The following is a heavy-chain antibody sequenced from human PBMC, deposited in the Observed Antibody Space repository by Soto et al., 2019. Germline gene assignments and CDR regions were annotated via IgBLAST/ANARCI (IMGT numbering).Heavy chain of an antibody. CDR2: INAGNGNR. V-gene: IGHV1-3*01. CDR3: ARGPGGPDGPGDY. Sequence: ASVKVSCKASGYTFTSYAMHWVRQAPGQRREWMGWINAGNGNRKYSQKFQGRVTITRDTSASTAYTELSSLRSEDTAVYYCARGPGGPDGPGDYWGQGTLVTVSS. D-gene: IGHD2-15*01. CDR1: GYTFTSYA. J-gene: IGHJ4*02.